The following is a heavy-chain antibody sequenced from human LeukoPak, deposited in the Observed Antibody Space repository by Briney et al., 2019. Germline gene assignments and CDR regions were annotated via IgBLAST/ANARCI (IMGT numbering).Heavy chain of an antibody. V-gene: IGHV3-7*05. Sequence: GGSLRLSCAASGFTFSSYWMSWVRQAPGKGLEWVANIKQDGSEKYYVDSVKGRFTISRDNSRNTLYLQMNSLRAEDTAVYFCAKGPYSDSSEWFQYWGQGTLVTVSS. D-gene: IGHD6-13*01. CDR3: AKGPYSDSSEWFQY. J-gene: IGHJ1*01. CDR1: GFTFSSYW. CDR2: IKQDGSEK.